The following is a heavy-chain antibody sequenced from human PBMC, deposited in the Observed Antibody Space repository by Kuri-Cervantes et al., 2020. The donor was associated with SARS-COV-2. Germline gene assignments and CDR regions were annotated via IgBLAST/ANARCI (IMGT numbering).Heavy chain of an antibody. CDR1: GGSFSGFY. D-gene: IGHD1-26*01. V-gene: IGHV4-34*01. J-gene: IGHJ5*02. Sequence: SETLSLTCALYGGSFSGFYWSWIRQTPGKGLEWIGEINHSGSANYNPSLKSRVTISVDTSKNQFSLKLSSVTAADTAVYYCARESSWGGSYFSWGQGTLVTVSS. CDR2: INHSGSA. CDR3: ARESSWGGSYFS.